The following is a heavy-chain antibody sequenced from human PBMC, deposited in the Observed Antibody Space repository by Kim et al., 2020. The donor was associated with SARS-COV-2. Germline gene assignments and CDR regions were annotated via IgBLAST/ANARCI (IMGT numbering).Heavy chain of an antibody. Sequence: SETLSLTCTVSGGSISSSSYYWGWIRQPPGKGLEWIGSIYYSGSTYYNPSLKSRVTISVDTSKNQFSLKLSSVTAADTAVYYCASFRRMGGVTYYCDSSGYSNMFDPWGQGTLVTVSS. CDR2: IYYSGST. CDR3: ASFRRMGGVTYYCDSSGYSNMFDP. CDR1: GGSISSSSYY. D-gene: IGHD3-22*01. J-gene: IGHJ5*01. V-gene: IGHV4-39*01.